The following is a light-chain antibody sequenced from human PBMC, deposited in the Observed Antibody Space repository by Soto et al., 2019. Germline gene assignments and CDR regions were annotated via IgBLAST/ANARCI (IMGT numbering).Light chain of an antibody. CDR1: QSIITW. CDR2: DAS. CDR3: QQYYTNSQAS. V-gene: IGKV1-5*01. J-gene: IGKJ1*01. Sequence: DIQMTQSPSTLSASVGDRVTISCRASQSIITWLAWYQQKPGKAPKLLIYDASTLQSGVPSRFSGSGSGTEFSLTISNLEPDDFATYHCQQYYTNSQASFGQGTKVDIK.